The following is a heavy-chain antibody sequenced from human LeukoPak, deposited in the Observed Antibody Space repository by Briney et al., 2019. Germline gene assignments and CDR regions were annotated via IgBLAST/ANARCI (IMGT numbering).Heavy chain of an antibody. CDR2: MNRQSGNT. V-gene: IGHV1-8*03. CDR3: ARGPNYSNFGSAYYYYMDV. D-gene: IGHD4-11*01. CDR1: GYMFTNYD. J-gene: IGHJ6*03. Sequence: ASVTLSCTASGYMFTNYDINWVRQAPGQGLEWMGWMNRQSGNTGYAQKFRGRVTITRDTSITTAYMELSSLRSEDTAVYYCARGPNYSNFGSAYYYYMDVWGKGTTVTVSS.